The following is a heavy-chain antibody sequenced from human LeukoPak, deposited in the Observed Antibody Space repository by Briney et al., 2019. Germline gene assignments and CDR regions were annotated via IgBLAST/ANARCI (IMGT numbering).Heavy chain of an antibody. CDR2: IYYSGST. D-gene: IGHD2-15*01. J-gene: IGHJ4*02. Sequence: SETLSLTCTVSGGSISSCYWSWIRQPPGKGLEWIGYIYYSGSTNYNPSLKSRVTISVDTSKNQFSLKLSSVTAADTAVYYCARGPICSGGSCYSYNLDYWGQGTLVTVSS. V-gene: IGHV4-59*12. CDR3: ARGPICSGGSCYSYNLDY. CDR1: GGSISSCY.